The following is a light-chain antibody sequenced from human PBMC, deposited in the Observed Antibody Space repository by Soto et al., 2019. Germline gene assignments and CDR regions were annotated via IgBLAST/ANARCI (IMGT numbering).Light chain of an antibody. CDR3: QQYNNWRT. Sequence: EIVMTQSTVTLSVSPGERATLSCRASQSVSSSLAWYQQKPGQAPRLLIYSASARTTGIPARFSGSGSGTDFTLTSSSLQSEDVAIYYCQQYNNWRTFGQGTKVEIK. V-gene: IGKV3-15*01. CDR2: SAS. CDR1: QSVSSS. J-gene: IGKJ1*01.